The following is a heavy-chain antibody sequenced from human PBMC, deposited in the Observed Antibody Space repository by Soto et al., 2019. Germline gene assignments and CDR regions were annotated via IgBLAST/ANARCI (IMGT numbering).Heavy chain of an antibody. CDR1: GGSISSGGYY. V-gene: IGHV4-31*03. CDR2: IYYSGST. D-gene: IGHD5-18*01. CDR3: ARDGEDTAMVMRGWCDP. Sequence: QVQLQESGPGLVKPSQTLSLTCTVSGGSISSGGYYWIWIRQHPGKGLEWIGYIYYSGSTYYNTSLKSRVTISVDTSKNQFSPKLSSVTAADTAVYYCARDGEDTAMVMRGWCDPWGQGTLVTVSS. J-gene: IGHJ5*02.